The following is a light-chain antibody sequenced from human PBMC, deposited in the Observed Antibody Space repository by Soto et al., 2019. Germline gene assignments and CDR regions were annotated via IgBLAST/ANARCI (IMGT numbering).Light chain of an antibody. CDR2: DAS. CDR3: HQYNAWPRT. CDR1: QSVTSN. Sequence: VMTQSPATQTVSPGERATLSCRASQSVTSNLAWYQQRPGQAPRLLIYDASTRATGVPARFSGSGSGTEFTLTISSLQSEDFAVYYCHQYNAWPRTFGQGTKVDIK. J-gene: IGKJ1*01. V-gene: IGKV3-15*01.